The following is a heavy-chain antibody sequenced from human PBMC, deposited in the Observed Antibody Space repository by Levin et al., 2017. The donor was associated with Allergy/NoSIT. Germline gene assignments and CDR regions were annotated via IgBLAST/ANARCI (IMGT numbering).Heavy chain of an antibody. J-gene: IGHJ4*02. CDR1: GFTFSRYA. CDR2: LLFFFFPI. Sequence: SLLLSCAASGFTFSRYATSWVRQAPGPFLYRFSSLLFFFFPISSSASFKGRFTISRDNSKNTLYLQMNSLRAEDTAVYYCGKYLGEDGSPLELESWGQGTLVTVSS. D-gene: IGHD1-26*01. V-gene: IGHV3-23*01. CDR3: GKYLGEDGSPLELES.